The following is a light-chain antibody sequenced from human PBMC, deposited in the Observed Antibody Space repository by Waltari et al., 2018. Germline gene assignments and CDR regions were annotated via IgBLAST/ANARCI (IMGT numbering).Light chain of an antibody. V-gene: IGLV4-69*01. CDR3: QTGGHGTWV. Sequence: QLVLTQSPSASASLGASVKLNCTLSSGHSTNIIAWHQQQPEKGPRYLMKVNSDGSHSKGDQIPDRFSGSSSGAEHYLTISSLQSEDEADYYCQTGGHGTWVFGGGTKLTVL. J-gene: IGLJ3*02. CDR1: SGHSTNI. CDR2: VNSDGSH.